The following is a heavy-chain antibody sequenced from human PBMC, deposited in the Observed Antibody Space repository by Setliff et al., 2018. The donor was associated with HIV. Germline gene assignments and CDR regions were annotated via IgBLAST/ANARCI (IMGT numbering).Heavy chain of an antibody. V-gene: IGHV1-69*10. CDR3: ARVLHSPGPFDY. CDR1: GGMLSNDA. J-gene: IGHJ4*02. CDR2: LTPVIGIA. Sequence: GASVKVSCKASGGMLSNDAINWVRQAPGQGLEWMGGLTPVIGIAVYAQKFQGRVTLTAGTSTSTAYMDPSSLKSDYTAVYYCARVLHSPGPFDYWGQGSLVTVSS. D-gene: IGHD1-26*01.